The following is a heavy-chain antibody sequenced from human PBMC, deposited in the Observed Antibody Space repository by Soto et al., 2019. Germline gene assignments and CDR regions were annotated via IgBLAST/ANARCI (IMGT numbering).Heavy chain of an antibody. V-gene: IGHV1-46*01. CDR1: GYTFTSYA. CDR2: INPSGGST. Sequence: ASVKVSCKASGYTFTSYAMNWVRQAPGQGLEWMGIINPSGGSTSYAQKFQGRVTMTRDTSTSTVYMDLSSLRSEDTAVYYCARVRSGYYFDYWGQGTPVNVSS. CDR3: ARVRSGYYFDY. D-gene: IGHD3-10*01. J-gene: IGHJ4*02.